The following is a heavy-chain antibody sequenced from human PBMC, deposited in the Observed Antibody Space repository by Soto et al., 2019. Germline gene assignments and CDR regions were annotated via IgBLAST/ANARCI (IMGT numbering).Heavy chain of an antibody. Sequence: ASVKVSCKASGYTFTSYYMHWVRQAPGQGLEWMGIINPSGGSTSYAQKFQGRVTMTRDTSTSTVYMELSSLRSEDTAVYYCAAMPGWRPDFDPWGQGTLVTVSS. CDR1: GYTFTSYY. D-gene: IGHD3-3*01. J-gene: IGHJ5*02. CDR2: INPSGGST. V-gene: IGHV1-46*01. CDR3: AAMPGWRPDFDP.